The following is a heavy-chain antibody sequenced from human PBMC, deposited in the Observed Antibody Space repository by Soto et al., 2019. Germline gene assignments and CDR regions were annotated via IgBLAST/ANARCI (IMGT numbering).Heavy chain of an antibody. CDR2: IFPMFDVP. J-gene: IGHJ4*02. D-gene: IGHD3-16*02. V-gene: IGHV1-69*19. CDR1: GGTFNTYA. CDR3: ARSVGSGGVIGGFDY. Sequence: QVQLVQSRPEMKKPGSAVKVSCKASGGTFNTYAMNWVRQVPGQGLEWMGGIFPMFDVPRYAQKFQGRVTITLDESSTTAYMDLSSLRFDDTAVYYCARSVGSGGVIGGFDYWGQGTLVSV.